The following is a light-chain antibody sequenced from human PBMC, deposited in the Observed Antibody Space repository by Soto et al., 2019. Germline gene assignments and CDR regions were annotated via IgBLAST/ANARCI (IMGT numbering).Light chain of an antibody. Sequence: EIVLTNSPCTLCLSTSERATLPWMACQSVSSSYFAWYQQTPGQAPRLLISGASYRATGIPDRFSGSGSGTDFTLTISRLEPEDFAVYYCQQYGSSQTFGQGTKVDFK. CDR1: QSVSSSY. CDR2: GAS. CDR3: QQYGSSQT. V-gene: IGKV3-20*01. J-gene: IGKJ1*01.